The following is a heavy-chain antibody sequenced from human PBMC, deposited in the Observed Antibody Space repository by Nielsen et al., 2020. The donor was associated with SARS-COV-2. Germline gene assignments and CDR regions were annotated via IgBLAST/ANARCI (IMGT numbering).Heavy chain of an antibody. D-gene: IGHD3-10*01. CDR2: ISYDGSAK. J-gene: IGHJ6*02. CDR1: GFTLKPYG. CDR3: AALGEMLLVLSYGMDV. V-gene: IGHV3-30*03. Sequence: GESLKISCVAFGFTLKPYGMHWVRQAPGKGLEWVALISYDGSAKYYADSVKGRFTMSRDNSKNTLFLQMDSLRPEDTAVYYCAALGEMLLVLSYGMDVWGQGTTVSVS.